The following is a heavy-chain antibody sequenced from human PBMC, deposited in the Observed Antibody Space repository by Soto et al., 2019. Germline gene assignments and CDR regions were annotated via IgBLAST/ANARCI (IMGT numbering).Heavy chain of an antibody. J-gene: IGHJ3*02. V-gene: IGHV3-11*01. CDR1: GFSFSGSY. CDR2: IRSGGSNE. Sequence: QVQLVESGGGLVKPGGSLRLSCAASGFSFSGSYMSWIRQAPGKGLEWVSYIRSGGSNEYYAASVRGRFTISRDDAKNALYLQLNSLRADDPAVYYCARGPFGAFDIWGQGTMVTVSS. D-gene: IGHD3-16*01. CDR3: ARGPFGAFDI.